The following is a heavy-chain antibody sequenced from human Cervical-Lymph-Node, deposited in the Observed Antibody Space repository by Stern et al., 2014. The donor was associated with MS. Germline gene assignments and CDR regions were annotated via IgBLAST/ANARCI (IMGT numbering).Heavy chain of an antibody. J-gene: IGHJ4*02. V-gene: IGHV3-9*01. CDR2: ISRTGDSV. Sequence: EVQLVQSGGGLVQPGRSLRLSCAASGFTFGDYAMNWVRQAPGRGLEWVSGISRTGDSVGYADPGKGRFTISRDNAQNSLYLLMNSLRGDDTALYYCVKSGGAFSSGCYGHNFDNWGQGTLVTVSS. CDR1: GFTFGDYA. CDR3: VKSGGAFSSGCYGHNFDN. D-gene: IGHD6-19*01.